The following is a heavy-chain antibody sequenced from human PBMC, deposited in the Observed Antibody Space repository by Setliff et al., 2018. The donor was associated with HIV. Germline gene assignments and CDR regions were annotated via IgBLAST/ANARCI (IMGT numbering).Heavy chain of an antibody. J-gene: IGHJ4*02. CDR2: INSYNGNT. CDR3: ARDPTGGAARFDY. D-gene: IGHD6-6*01. V-gene: IGHV1-18*04. CDR1: GYTFTTYG. Sequence: ASVKVSCKASGYTFTTYGVNWVRQAPGQGLEWMGWINSYNGNTKFAQKFQGRVTMTTDTSTTTAFMELSSLRSEDTAVYYCARDPTGGAARFDYWGQGTLVTVSS.